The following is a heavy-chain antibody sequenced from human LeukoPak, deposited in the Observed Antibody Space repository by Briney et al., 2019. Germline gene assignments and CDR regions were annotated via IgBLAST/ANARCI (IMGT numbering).Heavy chain of an antibody. Sequence: QSGGSLRLSCAASGFTFSSYWMSWVRQAPGKGLEWVANIKQDGSEKYYVDSVKGRFTISRDNAKNSLYLQMNSLRAEDTAVYYCAKDRHPENFARALEMATPDYWGQGTLVTVSS. J-gene: IGHJ4*02. D-gene: IGHD5-24*01. V-gene: IGHV3-7*01. CDR1: GFTFSSYW. CDR3: AKDRHPENFARALEMATPDY. CDR2: IKQDGSEK.